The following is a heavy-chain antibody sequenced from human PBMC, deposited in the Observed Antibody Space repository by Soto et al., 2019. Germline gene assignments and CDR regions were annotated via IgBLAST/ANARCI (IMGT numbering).Heavy chain of an antibody. Sequence: GGSLRLSCAASGFTFSSYGMHWVRQAPGKGLEWVAVISYDGSNKYYADSVRGRFTISRDNSKNTLYLQMNSLRAEDTAVYYCAKDHGIQLWSYYFDYWGQGTLVTVSS. J-gene: IGHJ4*02. CDR3: AKDHGIQLWSYYFDY. CDR2: ISYDGSNK. V-gene: IGHV3-30*18. CDR1: GFTFSSYG. D-gene: IGHD5-18*01.